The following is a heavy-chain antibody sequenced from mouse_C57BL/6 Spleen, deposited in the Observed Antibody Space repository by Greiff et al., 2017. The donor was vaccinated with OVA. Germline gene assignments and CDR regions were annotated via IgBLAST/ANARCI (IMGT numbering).Heavy chain of an antibody. CDR1: GYSFTGYY. CDR2: INPSTGGT. Sequence: EVKLVESGPELVKPGASVKISCKAPGYSFTGYYMNWVKQSPEKSLEWIGEINPSTGGTTYNQKFKAKATLTVDKSSSTAYMQLKSLTSEDSAVYYCARRRVTTDYFDYWGQGTTLTVSS. J-gene: IGHJ2*01. CDR3: ARRRVTTDYFDY. V-gene: IGHV1-42*01. D-gene: IGHD1-1*01.